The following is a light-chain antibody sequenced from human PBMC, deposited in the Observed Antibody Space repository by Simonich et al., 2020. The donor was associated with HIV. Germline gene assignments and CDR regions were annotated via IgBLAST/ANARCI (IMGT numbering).Light chain of an antibody. Sequence: KVMTQSPATLSVSTGETATLPRRARPSVSTNLAWYQPKPGQAPSLLIHGASTTATGIPARFSGSGSGTEFTLTISSLQSEDFAIYYCQHYNNWPPGTFGQGTKVEFK. J-gene: IGKJ1*01. CDR2: GAS. CDR3: QHYNNWPPGT. CDR1: PSVSTN. V-gene: IGKV3-15*01.